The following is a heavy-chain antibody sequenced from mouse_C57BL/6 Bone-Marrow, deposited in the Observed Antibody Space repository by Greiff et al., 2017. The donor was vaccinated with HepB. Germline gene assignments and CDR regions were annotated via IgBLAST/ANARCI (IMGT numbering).Heavy chain of an antibody. CDR2: IDPSDSYT. V-gene: IGHV1-69*01. CDR1: GYTFTSYW. CDR3: ARERAYYYGSSSYFDD. J-gene: IGHJ1*03. D-gene: IGHD1-1*01. Sequence: QVQLQQPGAELVMPGASVKLSCKASGYTFTSYWMHWVKQRPGQGLEWIGEIDPSDSYTNYNQKFKGKSTLTVDKSSSTAYMQLSSLTSEDSAVYYCARERAYYYGSSSYFDDWGTGITVTVSS.